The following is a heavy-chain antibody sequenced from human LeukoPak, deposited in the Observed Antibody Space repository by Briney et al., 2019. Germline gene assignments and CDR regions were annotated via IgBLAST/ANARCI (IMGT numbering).Heavy chain of an antibody. CDR2: TSYSSKWYN. Sequence: SQTLSLTCAISGDSVARKGAAWNWIRQSPSRGLEWLGRTSYSSKWYNDYAVPVKSRITINADTSKNQFSLQLNSVTPEDTAVYYCARSQGDMDVWGKGTSVTVSS. V-gene: IGHV6-1*01. CDR1: GDSVARKGAA. J-gene: IGHJ6*03. CDR3: ARSQGDMDV. D-gene: IGHD1-26*01.